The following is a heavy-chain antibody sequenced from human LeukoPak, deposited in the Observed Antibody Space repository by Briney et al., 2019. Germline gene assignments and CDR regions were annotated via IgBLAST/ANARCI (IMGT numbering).Heavy chain of an antibody. CDR3: AKDASARPSDY. Sequence: GGSLRLSCAASGLTFSSYAMSWFRQAPGKGLEWVSYISDSGGRTYYADSVKGRFTISRDNSKNTLHLQMSSLRAEDAAIYYCAKDASARPSDYWGPGTLVTVSS. CDR2: ISDSGGRT. V-gene: IGHV3-23*01. J-gene: IGHJ4*02. D-gene: IGHD3-3*01. CDR1: GLTFSSYA.